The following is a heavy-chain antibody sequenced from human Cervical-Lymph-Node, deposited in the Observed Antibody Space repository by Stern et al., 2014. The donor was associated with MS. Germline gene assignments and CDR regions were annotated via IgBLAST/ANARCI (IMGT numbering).Heavy chain of an antibody. CDR2: INGDGTVS. Sequence: EVQLGQSGGGIVQPGGSLMISCVASGFTFRTYWMHWVRQGPGKGLEWVSRINGDGTVSTYADSVRGRFTISRNNANNTMSLQLDNLRVEDTAIYYCASAYRASWGQGTLVTVST. J-gene: IGHJ4*02. CDR1: GFTFRTYW. CDR3: ASAYRAS. V-gene: IGHV3-74*02. D-gene: IGHD1-1*01.